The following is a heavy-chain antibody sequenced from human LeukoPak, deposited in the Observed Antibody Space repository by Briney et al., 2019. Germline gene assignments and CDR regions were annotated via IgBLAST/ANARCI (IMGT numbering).Heavy chain of an antibody. J-gene: IGHJ6*02. V-gene: IGHV6-1*01. CDR1: GDSVSSNGAA. CDR3: ARDSEVYYNYGVDV. Sequence: SQTLSLTCAISGDSVSSNGAAWNRIRQSPSRGLEWLGRTYYRSKWYNDYAVSVKSRITINPDTSKNQFSLHLNSVTPEDTAVYYCARDSEVYYNYGVDVWGQGTTVTVSS. CDR2: TYYRSKWYN.